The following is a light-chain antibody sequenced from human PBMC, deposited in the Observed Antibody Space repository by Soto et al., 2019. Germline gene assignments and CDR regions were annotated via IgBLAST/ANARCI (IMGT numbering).Light chain of an antibody. Sequence: EIVMTHSPATLSVSPGEIATLSCRASQSVSSNLAWYQQKPGQAPRLLIYGASSRATGIPDRFSGSGSGTDFTLTISRLEPEDFAVYYCHQYDSWTLGQGTKVDIK. V-gene: IGKV3D-15*01. CDR1: QSVSSN. CDR3: HQYDSWT. J-gene: IGKJ1*01. CDR2: GAS.